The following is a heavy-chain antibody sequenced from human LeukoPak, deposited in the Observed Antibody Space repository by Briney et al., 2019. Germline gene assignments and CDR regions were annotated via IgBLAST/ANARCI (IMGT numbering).Heavy chain of an antibody. CDR3: ATFPKGDCSSTSCYSVPTHHYYGMDV. CDR1: GFTFSSYW. D-gene: IGHD2-2*01. CDR2: IKQDGREK. V-gene: IGHV3-7*01. J-gene: IGHJ6*02. Sequence: PWGSLRLSCAASGFTFSSYWMSWVRQAPGEGLEWVANIKQDGREKYYVDSVKGRFTISRDNAKNSLYLQMNSLRAEDTAVYYCATFPKGDCSSTSCYSVPTHHYYGMDVWGQGTTVTVSS.